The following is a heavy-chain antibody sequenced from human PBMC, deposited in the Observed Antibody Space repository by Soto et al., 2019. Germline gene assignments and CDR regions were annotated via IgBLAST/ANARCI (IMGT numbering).Heavy chain of an antibody. CDR1: GFTFSSYG. J-gene: IGHJ4*02. V-gene: IGHV3-30*03. Sequence: GGSLRLSCAASGFTFSSYGMHWVRQAPGKGLEWVAVISYDGSNKYYADSVKGRFTISRDNSKNTLYLQMNSLRAEDTAVYYCAGGVIVVVPAATQSSQALDYWGQGTLVTVSS. D-gene: IGHD2-2*01. CDR3: AGGVIVVVPAATQSSQALDY. CDR2: ISYDGSNK.